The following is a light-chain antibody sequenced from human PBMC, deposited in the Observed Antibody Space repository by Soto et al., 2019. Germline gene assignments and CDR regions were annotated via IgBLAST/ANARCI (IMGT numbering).Light chain of an antibody. CDR2: WAS. Sequence: DIVMTQSPDSLAVSLGERATVNCKSSQSVLHRSSNKNFLAWYQQKPGQPPKLLISWASTRESGVPDRFSGSGSETDFALTISSPQAEDVAVYFCQHYYNTPWTFGQGTKVEIK. CDR3: QHYYNTPWT. J-gene: IGKJ1*01. V-gene: IGKV4-1*01. CDR1: QSVLHRSSNKNF.